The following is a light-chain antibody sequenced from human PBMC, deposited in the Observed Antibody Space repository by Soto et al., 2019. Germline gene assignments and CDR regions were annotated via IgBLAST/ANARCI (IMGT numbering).Light chain of an antibody. V-gene: IGKV3-15*01. CDR1: QSVSNN. CDR3: QQYYRWPVT. J-gene: IGKJ4*01. Sequence: EIVLTQSPATLSVFPGEKATLSCGASQSVSNNLAWYHQKPGQAPRPLIYGASTRATGVPARFSGRGSGTEFTLTISSLQSEDSAIYYCQQYYRWPVTFGGGTKVEI. CDR2: GAS.